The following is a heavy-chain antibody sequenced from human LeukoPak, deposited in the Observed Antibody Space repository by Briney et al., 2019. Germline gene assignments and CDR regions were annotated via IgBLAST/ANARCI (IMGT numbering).Heavy chain of an antibody. CDR1: GYSFTSYW. CDR2: IYPGDSNT. CDR3: ARGGGTIIRGITGLSGKYFGMDV. D-gene: IGHD3-10*01. Sequence: GESLKISCKGSGYSFTSYWIAWVRQMPGKGLEWMGIIYPGDSNTRYSPSFQGQVIISADKSISTASLQWSSLKASDTAMYYCARGGGTIIRGITGLSGKYFGMDVWGQGTTVTVS. V-gene: IGHV5-51*01. J-gene: IGHJ6*02.